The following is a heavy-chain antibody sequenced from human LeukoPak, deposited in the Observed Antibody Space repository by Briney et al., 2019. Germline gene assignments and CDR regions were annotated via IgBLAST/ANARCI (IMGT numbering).Heavy chain of an antibody. D-gene: IGHD3-22*01. V-gene: IGHV4-38-2*01. Sequence: GSLRLSCAASGFTFSTYAMSWVRQAPGKGLEWVGSIYYSGNTYYNPSLKSRVTISVDTSKNQFSLKLSSVTASDQAVYYCARGLKDVRLWDSSVYQYYYCYGMDVWGQGTTVTVSS. CDR2: IYYSGNT. CDR1: GFTFSTYA. CDR3: ARGLKDVRLWDSSVYQYYYCYGMDV. J-gene: IGHJ6*02.